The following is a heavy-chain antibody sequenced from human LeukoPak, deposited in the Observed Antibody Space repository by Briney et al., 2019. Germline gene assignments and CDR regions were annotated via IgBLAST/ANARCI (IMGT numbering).Heavy chain of an antibody. D-gene: IGHD3-9*01. CDR3: ARSNYDILTGYYRGYYYYMDV. J-gene: IGHJ6*03. CDR2: IYYSGST. Sequence: PSETLSLTCTVYGGSISSYYWSWIRQPPGKGLEWIGYIYYSGSTNYNPSLKSRVTISVDTSKNQFSLKLSSVTAADTAVYYCARSNYDILTGYYRGYYYYMDVWGKGTTVTISS. V-gene: IGHV4-59*01. CDR1: GGSISSYY.